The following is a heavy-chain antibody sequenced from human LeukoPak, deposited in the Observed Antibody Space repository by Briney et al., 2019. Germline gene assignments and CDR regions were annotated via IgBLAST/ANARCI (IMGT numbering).Heavy chain of an antibody. CDR3: ATEGGSGSYYGDDAFDM. CDR1: GFSFTNTW. V-gene: IGHV3-15*01. D-gene: IGHD3-10*01. Sequence: NPGGSLRLSCEASGFSFTNTWMSWVHQAPGKGLEWVGRVKSKADDGTTDYAAPVQGRFTISRDDSKNTLSLQMNSLKTEDTAVYYCATEGGSGSYYGDDAFDMWGQGTMVTVSS. CDR2: VKSKADDGTT. J-gene: IGHJ3*02.